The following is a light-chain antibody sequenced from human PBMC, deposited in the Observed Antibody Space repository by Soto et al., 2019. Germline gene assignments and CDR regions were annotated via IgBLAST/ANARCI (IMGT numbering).Light chain of an antibody. J-gene: IGLJ2*01. CDR1: STDVGGYNH. Sequence: QSALTQPASVSGSPGQSITISCTGTSTDVGGYNHVAWYQQHPDKAPKLIIYDVTDRPSGVSNRFSGSKSGNTASLTISGLQAEDEADYYCSSYTGVSTVLFGGGTKLTVL. CDR2: DVT. V-gene: IGLV2-14*01. CDR3: SSYTGVSTVL.